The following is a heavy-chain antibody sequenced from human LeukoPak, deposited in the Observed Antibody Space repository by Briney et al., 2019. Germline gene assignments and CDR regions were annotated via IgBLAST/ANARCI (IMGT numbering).Heavy chain of an antibody. CDR3: ARQRQGSFDY. CDR1: GFTFSSYN. Sequence: GGSLRLSCAASGFTFSSYNMNWVRQAPGKGLEWISFISSSSSIYHADSVKGRFTISRDNAKNSLYLQMNSLRDEDTAVFYCARQRQGSFDYWGQGTLVTVSS. V-gene: IGHV3-48*02. CDR2: ISSSSSI. D-gene: IGHD2-15*01. J-gene: IGHJ4*02.